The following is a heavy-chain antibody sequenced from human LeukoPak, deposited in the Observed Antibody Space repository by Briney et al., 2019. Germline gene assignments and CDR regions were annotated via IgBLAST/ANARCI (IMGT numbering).Heavy chain of an antibody. CDR3: AKDDGYNPVPSYYFDY. CDR1: GFTFSSYG. Sequence: GRSLRLSCAASGFTFSSYGMHWVRQAPGRGLEWVAVIWYDGSNKYYADSVKGRFTISRDNSKNTLYLQMNSLRAEDTAVYYCAKDDGYNPVPSYYFDYWGQGTLVTVSS. J-gene: IGHJ4*02. V-gene: IGHV3-33*06. D-gene: IGHD5-24*01. CDR2: IWYDGSNK.